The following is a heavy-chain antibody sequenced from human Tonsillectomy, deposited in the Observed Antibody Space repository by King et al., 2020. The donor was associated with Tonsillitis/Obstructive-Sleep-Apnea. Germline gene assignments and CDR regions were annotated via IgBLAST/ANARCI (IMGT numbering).Heavy chain of an antibody. CDR3: ARGARDCGGDCYLEY. V-gene: IGHV6-1*02. CDR2: TYYRSKWYN. J-gene: IGHJ4*02. Sequence: HVQLQQSGPGLVKPSQTLSLTCAISGDSVSSNSASWNWIRQSPSRGLEWLGRTYYRSKWYNDYAISVKSRITINPDTSKNQFSLHLNSVTPEDTAVYYCARGARDCGGDCYLEYWGQGTVVTVSS. CDR1: GDSVSSNSAS. D-gene: IGHD2-21*01.